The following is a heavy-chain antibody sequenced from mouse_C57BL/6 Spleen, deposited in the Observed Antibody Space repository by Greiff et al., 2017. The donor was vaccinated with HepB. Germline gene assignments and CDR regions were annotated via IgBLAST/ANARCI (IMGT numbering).Heavy chain of an antibody. CDR1: GYTFTSYW. CDR2: INPSNGGT. V-gene: IGHV1-53*01. J-gene: IGHJ3*01. D-gene: IGHD2-5*01. CDR3: ARRETYYSIAWFAY. Sequence: QVQLKESGTELVKPGASVKLSCKASGYTFTSYWMHWVKQRPGQGLEWIGNINPSNGGTNYNEKFKSKATLTVDKSSSTAYMQLSSLTSEDSAVYYCARRETYYSIAWFAYWGQGTLVTVSA.